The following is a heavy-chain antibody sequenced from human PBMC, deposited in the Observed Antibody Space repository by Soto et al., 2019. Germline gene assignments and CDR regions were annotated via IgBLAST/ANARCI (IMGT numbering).Heavy chain of an antibody. V-gene: IGHV1-2*04. J-gene: IGHJ6*02. CDR3: ARGPLNCSGGSCYSYYYYGMDV. Sequence: QVQLVQSGAEVKKPGASVKVSCKASGYTFTGYYMHWVRQAPGQGLEWMGWINPNSGGTNYAQKFQGWGTMNRDTSISTAYMELSRLRSDDTAVYYCARGPLNCSGGSCYSYYYYGMDVWGQGTTVTVSS. CDR2: INPNSGGT. D-gene: IGHD2-15*01. CDR1: GYTFTGYY.